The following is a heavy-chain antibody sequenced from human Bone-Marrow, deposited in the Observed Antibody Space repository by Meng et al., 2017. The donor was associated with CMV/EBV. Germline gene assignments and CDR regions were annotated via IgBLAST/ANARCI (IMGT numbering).Heavy chain of an antibody. CDR1: GVTCGSDS. Sequence: SGVTCGSDSRHWVRQAPGKGLEWVAVIWHDGSKKNYVGSVKGRYTISRENSKSTVFLQMNRLRAEDTAVYYCARHFSYQEGTTVYFGYWGQGTLVTVSS. CDR3: ARHFSYQEGTTVYFGY. J-gene: IGHJ4*02. CDR2: IWHDGSKK. D-gene: IGHD5-18*01. V-gene: IGHV3-33*01.